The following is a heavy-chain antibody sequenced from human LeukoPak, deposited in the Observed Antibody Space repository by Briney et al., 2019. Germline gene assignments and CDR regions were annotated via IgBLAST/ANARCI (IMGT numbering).Heavy chain of an antibody. CDR3: ARQGITGTIDY. Sequence: GGSLRLSCAASGFTFSSYSMNWVRQAPGKGLEWVSSISSSSCYIYYADSVKGRFTISRDTAKNSLYLKMDSLRAEDTAVYYCARQGITGTIDYWGQGTLVTVSS. J-gene: IGHJ4*02. D-gene: IGHD1-7*01. CDR1: GFTFSSYS. CDR2: ISSSSCYI. V-gene: IGHV3-21*01.